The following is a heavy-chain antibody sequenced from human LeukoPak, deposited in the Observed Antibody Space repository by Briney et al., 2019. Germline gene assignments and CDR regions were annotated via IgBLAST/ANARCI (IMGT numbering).Heavy chain of an antibody. CDR1: GGSISSSSYY. V-gene: IGHV4-39*07. J-gene: IGHJ4*02. CDR3: ARDRDIVVVPAAPFDY. D-gene: IGHD2-2*01. CDR2: IYYSGST. Sequence: SETLSLTCTVSGGSISSSSYYWGWIRQPPGKGLEWIGSIYYSGSTYYNPSLKSRVTISVDTSKNQFSLKLSSVTAADTAVYYCARDRDIVVVPAAPFDYWGQGTLVTVSS.